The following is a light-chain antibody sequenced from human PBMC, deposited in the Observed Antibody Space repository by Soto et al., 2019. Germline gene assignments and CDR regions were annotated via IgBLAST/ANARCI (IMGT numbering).Light chain of an antibody. CDR2: DVS. J-gene: IGLJ2*01. Sequence: QSVLTQPASVSGSPGQSITISCTGTSSDVGGYNYVSWYQQHPGKAPKLMIYDVSNRPSGVANRFSGSKSGNTASLTISGLQAEDEEDYYCSSYTSSSTSVVFGGGTKLTVL. CDR1: SSDVGGYNY. CDR3: SSYTSSSTSVV. V-gene: IGLV2-14*01.